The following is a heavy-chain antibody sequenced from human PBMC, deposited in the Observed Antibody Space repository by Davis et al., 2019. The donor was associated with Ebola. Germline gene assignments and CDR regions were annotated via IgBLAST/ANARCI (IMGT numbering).Heavy chain of an antibody. Sequence: GGSLRLSCAGSGFAFGDYAMHWVRHAPGKGLEWVSGINWNSDSIVYADSVKGRFTISRDNAKNSLYLQMNSLRAEDTAVYYCAREDAFDIWGQGTMVTVSS. CDR2: INWNSDSI. CDR1: GFAFGDYA. J-gene: IGHJ3*02. CDR3: AREDAFDI. V-gene: IGHV3-9*01.